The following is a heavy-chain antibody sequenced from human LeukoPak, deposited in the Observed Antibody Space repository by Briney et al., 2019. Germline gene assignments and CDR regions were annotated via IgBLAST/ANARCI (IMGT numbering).Heavy chain of an antibody. D-gene: IGHD3-10*01. V-gene: IGHV3-7*02. CDR2: IEQEGSEK. CDR3: ERRRGGFDY. J-gene: IGHJ4*02. Sequence: GGSLRLSCAASGFTFSSYWMSWVRQAPGKGLEWVANIEQEGSEKNYVDSVKGRFTISRDNAKNSLYLQMHSLRAEDTATYYCERRRGGFDYWGQRTLVTVST. CDR1: GFTFSSYW.